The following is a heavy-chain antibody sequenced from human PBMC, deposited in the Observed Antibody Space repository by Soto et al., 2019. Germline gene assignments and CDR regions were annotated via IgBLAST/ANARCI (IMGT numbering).Heavy chain of an antibody. Sequence: QVHLVKSGGGVVQPGRSLTLSCTASGFAFSNYGIHWVRQAPGRGLEWVAVIWSDGTKKFYAGSVRGRFTISRDNSKNTIYLQMNSLRAEDTAVYYCARDWWEEPAGKETVSQFDYWGQGTLVTVSS. CDR3: ARDWWEEPAGKETVSQFDY. CDR2: IWSDGTKK. D-gene: IGHD6-13*01. V-gene: IGHV3-33*01. J-gene: IGHJ4*02. CDR1: GFAFSNYG.